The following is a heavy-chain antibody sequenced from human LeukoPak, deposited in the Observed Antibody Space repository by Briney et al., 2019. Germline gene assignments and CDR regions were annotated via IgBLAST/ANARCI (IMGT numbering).Heavy chain of an antibody. Sequence: GGSLRLSCAASGFTFSSYEMNWVRQAPGKGLEWVSYISSSGSTIYYADSVKGRFTISRDNAKNSLYLQMNSLRAEDTAVYYCAREIVDTAMVSVWFDPWGQGTLVTVSS. CDR2: ISSSGSTI. CDR3: AREIVDTAMVSVWFDP. J-gene: IGHJ5*02. CDR1: GFTFSSYE. V-gene: IGHV3-48*03. D-gene: IGHD5-18*01.